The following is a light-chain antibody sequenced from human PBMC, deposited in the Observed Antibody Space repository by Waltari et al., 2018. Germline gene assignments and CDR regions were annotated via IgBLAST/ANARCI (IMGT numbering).Light chain of an antibody. V-gene: IGLV3-1*01. CDR2: QEK. Sequence: SYELTQPHSVSVSPGQTANIPCPGATLGAQFVCWYQQRPGQSPVLLIYQEKRRPSGIPERFSGSNSGNTATLTVSGTQAMDDADYFCQAWDSGTVVFGGGTKLTVL. CDR1: TLGAQF. CDR3: QAWDSGTVV. J-gene: IGLJ2*01.